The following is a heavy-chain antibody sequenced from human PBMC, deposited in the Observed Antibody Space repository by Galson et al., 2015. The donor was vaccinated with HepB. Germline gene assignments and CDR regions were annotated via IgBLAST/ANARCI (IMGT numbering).Heavy chain of an antibody. V-gene: IGHV1-69*04. Sequence: SVKVSCKASGGTFSSYAISWVRQAPGQGLEWMGRIIPILGIANYAQKFQGRVTITADESTSTTYMELSSLRSEDTAVYYCARDRAFVNDRTHYYDSSGYYAFDIWGQGTMVTVSS. D-gene: IGHD3-22*01. CDR2: IIPILGIA. J-gene: IGHJ3*02. CDR1: GGTFSSYA. CDR3: ARDRAFVNDRTHYYDSSGYYAFDI.